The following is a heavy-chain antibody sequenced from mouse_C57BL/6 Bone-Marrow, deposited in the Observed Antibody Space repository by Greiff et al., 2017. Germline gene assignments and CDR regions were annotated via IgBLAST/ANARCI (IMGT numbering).Heavy chain of an antibody. D-gene: IGHD1-1*01. CDR3: AREPHYYGSSYWVAY. V-gene: IGHV1-81*01. CDR2: IYPRSGNT. J-gene: IGHJ3*01. CDR1: GYTFTSYG. Sequence: QVQLKESGAELARPGASVKLSCKASGYTFTSYGISWVKQRTGQGLEWIGEIYPRSGNTYYNEKFKGKATLTADKSSSTAYMELRSLTSEDSAVYFCAREPHYYGSSYWVAYWGQGTLVTVSA.